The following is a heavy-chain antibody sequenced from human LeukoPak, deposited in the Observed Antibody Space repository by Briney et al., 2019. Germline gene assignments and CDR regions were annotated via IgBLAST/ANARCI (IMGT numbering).Heavy chain of an antibody. CDR3: ARGLMFGTPSESDP. CDR1: GGTFSSYA. CDR2: IIPIFGTA. D-gene: IGHD3-10*02. J-gene: IGHJ5*02. Sequence: GASVKVSCKASGGTFSSYAISWVRQAPGQGLEWMGGIIPIFGTANYAQKFQGRVTITADESTSTAYMELSSLRSEDTAVYYCARGLMFGTPSESDPRGQGTLVTVSS. V-gene: IGHV1-69*13.